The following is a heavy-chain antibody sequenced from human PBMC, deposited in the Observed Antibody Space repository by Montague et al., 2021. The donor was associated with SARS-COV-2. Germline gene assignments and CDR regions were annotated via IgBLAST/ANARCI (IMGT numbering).Heavy chain of an antibody. J-gene: IGHJ3*02. V-gene: IGHV4-4*07. Sequence: SETLSLTCTVSGGSISSYYWNWIRQSAGKGLEWIGRIYTSGSTNYDPSLKSRVTMSVDTSKNQFSLKLSSVTAADTAVYYCARGARFYASRGDYSDAFDIWGQGTLVTVSS. CDR1: GGSISSYY. CDR3: ARGARFYASRGDYSDAFDI. CDR2: IYTSGST. D-gene: IGHD3-22*01.